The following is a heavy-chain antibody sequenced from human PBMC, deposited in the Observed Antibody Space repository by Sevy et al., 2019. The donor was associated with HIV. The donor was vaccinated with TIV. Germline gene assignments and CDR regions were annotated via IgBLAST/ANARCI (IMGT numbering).Heavy chain of an antibody. D-gene: IGHD3-22*01. V-gene: IGHV3-23*01. CDR3: AGGRFDSSGSFDAFDM. CDR1: GITFNNYA. J-gene: IGHJ3*02. CDR2: IFGSGGTT. Sequence: GGSLRLSCAASGITFNNYAMNWVRQAPGKGLDWVSTIFGSGGTTYYADSVKGRFTISRDNSKNTLYLQMNSLRTEDTALYYCAGGRFDSSGSFDAFDMWGQGTKVTVSS.